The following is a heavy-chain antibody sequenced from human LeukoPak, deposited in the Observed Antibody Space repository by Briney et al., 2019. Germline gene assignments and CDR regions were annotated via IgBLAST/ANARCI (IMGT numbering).Heavy chain of an antibody. CDR1: GFTFSSYG. V-gene: IGHV3-23*01. D-gene: IGHD3-16*01. CDR3: AKALGGYHFDY. CDR2: ISGSGGNT. J-gene: IGHJ4*02. Sequence: GGSLRLSCAASGFTFSSYGMSWVRQAPGKGLEWVSSISGSGGNTYYADSVRGRFTISRDNSKNTLFLHMNSLRAEDTAVYYCAKALGGYHFDYWGQGTLVTVSS.